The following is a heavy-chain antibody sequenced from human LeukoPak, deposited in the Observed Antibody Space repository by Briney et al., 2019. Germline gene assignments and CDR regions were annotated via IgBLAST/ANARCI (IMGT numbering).Heavy chain of an antibody. CDR3: ARESETSGWYDY. CDR2: ISGDGGST. J-gene: IGHJ4*02. V-gene: IGHV3-43*02. Sequence: GSLRLSCAAPGFIFDNYAIHWVRQAPGKGLEWVSLISGDGGSTFYADSVRGRFTISRDNTRKSLSLQMSSLRSEDTALYYCARESETSGWYDYWGQGTLVTVSS. CDR1: GFIFDNYA. D-gene: IGHD6-19*01.